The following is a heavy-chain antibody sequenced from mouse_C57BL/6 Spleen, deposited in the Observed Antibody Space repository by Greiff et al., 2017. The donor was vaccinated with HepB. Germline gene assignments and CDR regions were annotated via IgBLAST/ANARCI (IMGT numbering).Heavy chain of an antibody. J-gene: IGHJ4*01. D-gene: IGHD3-2*02. CDR3: ARYSSGYDDYAMDY. V-gene: IGHV1-26*01. CDR1: GYTFTDYY. CDR2: INPNNGGT. Sequence: EVQLQQSGPELVKPGASVKISCKASGYTFTDYYMNWVKQSHGKSLEWIGDINPNNGGTSYNQKFKGKATLTVDKSSSTAYMELRSLTSEDSAVYYCARYSSGYDDYAMDYWGQGTSVTVSS.